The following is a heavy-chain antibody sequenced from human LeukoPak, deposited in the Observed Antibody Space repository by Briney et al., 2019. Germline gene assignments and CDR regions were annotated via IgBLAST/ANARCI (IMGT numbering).Heavy chain of an antibody. CDR3: ARTQYYDILTGYFYYYYYMDV. Sequence: GASVKVSCKASGYTFTSYGISWVRQAPGQGLEWMGWISAYNGNTNYAQKLQGRVTMTTDTSTSTAYMELRSLRSDDTAVYYCARTQYYDILTGYFYYYYYMDVWGKGTTVTASS. D-gene: IGHD3-9*01. V-gene: IGHV1-18*01. CDR1: GYTFTSYG. J-gene: IGHJ6*03. CDR2: ISAYNGNT.